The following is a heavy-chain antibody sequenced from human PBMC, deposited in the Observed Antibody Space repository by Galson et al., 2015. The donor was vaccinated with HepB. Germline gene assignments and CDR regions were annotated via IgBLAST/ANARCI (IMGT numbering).Heavy chain of an antibody. Sequence: CAISGDSVSSNSVAWNWIRQSPSRGLEWLGKTYYRSQWSNDYAVSVKSRITINPDTSKNQFSLQLNSVTPEDTAVYYCARGGWLGNWYFDLWGCGTLVTVSS. CDR3: ARGGWLGNWYFDL. V-gene: IGHV6-1*01. D-gene: IGHD6-19*01. CDR1: GDSVSSNSVA. J-gene: IGHJ2*01. CDR2: TYYRSQWSN.